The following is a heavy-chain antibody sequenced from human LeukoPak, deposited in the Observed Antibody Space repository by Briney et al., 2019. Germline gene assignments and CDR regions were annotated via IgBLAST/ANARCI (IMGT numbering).Heavy chain of an antibody. CDR3: ARVGFGFSYFDY. V-gene: IGHV1-2*02. CDR2: INPNSGGT. Sequence: ASVKVSCKASGYTFTGYYMHWVRQAPGQGLEWMGWINPNSGGTNYAQKFQGRVTMTRDTSISTAYMELSRLRSDDTAVYYCARVGFGFSYFDYWSQGTLVTVSS. D-gene: IGHD3-16*01. J-gene: IGHJ4*02. CDR1: GYTFTGYY.